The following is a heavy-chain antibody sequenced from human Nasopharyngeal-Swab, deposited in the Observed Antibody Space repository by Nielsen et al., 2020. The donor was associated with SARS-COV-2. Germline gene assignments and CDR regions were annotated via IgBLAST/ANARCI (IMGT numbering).Heavy chain of an antibody. Sequence: GESLKISCAASGFTFNNYNFNWVRQAPGKGLEWVANIKQDGSEKYYVDSVKGRFTISRDNAKNSLYLQMNSLRAEDTAVYYCARVGGSSWYFDYWGQGTLVTVSS. V-gene: IGHV3-7*01. CDR3: ARVGGSSWYFDY. CDR1: GFTFNNYN. J-gene: IGHJ4*02. D-gene: IGHD6-13*01. CDR2: IKQDGSEK.